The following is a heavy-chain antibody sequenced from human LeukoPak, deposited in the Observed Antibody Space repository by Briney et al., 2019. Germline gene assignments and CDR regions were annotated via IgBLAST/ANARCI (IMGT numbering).Heavy chain of an antibody. D-gene: IGHD2-2*01. V-gene: IGHV3-15*01. CDR1: GFTFSTAW. CDR2: IKSKTNGGTT. Sequence: GGSLRLSCAASGFTFSTAWMTWVRQAPGKGLEWVGRIKSKTNGGTTDYAGSVKGRFTISRDDSKNTLFLQMNSLKSEDTAVYYCTTGYCSDSNCFPYAFDIWGQGTMVTVSS. J-gene: IGHJ3*02. CDR3: TTGYCSDSNCFPYAFDI.